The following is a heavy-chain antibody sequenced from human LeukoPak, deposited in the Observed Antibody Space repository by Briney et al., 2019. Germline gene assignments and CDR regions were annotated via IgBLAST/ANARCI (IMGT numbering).Heavy chain of an antibody. D-gene: IGHD2-15*01. V-gene: IGHV3-23*01. J-gene: IGHJ6*03. CDR2: ISSTGGTT. Sequence: AGGSLRLSCAASGITFSSYGMSWVRQAPGKGLEWVSSISSTGGTTYYADSVKGRFTIYRDNSKNTLYLQMNSLRAEDTAIYYCAKNGDRGAYCTGGTCYPYFYYYMDVWGKGTTVTI. CDR1: GITFSSYG. CDR3: AKNGDRGAYCTGGTCYPYFYYYMDV.